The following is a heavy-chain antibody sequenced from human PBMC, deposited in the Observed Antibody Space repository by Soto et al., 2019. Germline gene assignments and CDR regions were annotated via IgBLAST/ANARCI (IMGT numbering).Heavy chain of an antibody. CDR1: GFTFSSYI. CDR2: ISSSSSYI. D-gene: IGHD3-3*01. Sequence: GGSLRLACAASGFTFSSYIMNWVRQAPGKGLEWVSSISSSSSYIYYADSVNGRFTISRDNAKNSLYLQMNSLRAEDTAVYYCARDKNGDDFWSGYDVWGQGTTVTVSS. J-gene: IGHJ6*02. CDR3: ARDKNGDDFWSGYDV. V-gene: IGHV3-21*01.